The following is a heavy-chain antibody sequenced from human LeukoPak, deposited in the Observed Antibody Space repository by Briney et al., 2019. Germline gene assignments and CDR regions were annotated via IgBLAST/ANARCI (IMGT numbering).Heavy chain of an antibody. J-gene: IGHJ4*02. CDR3: ARDLGVEGRYYYFDY. V-gene: IGHV3-33*01. D-gene: IGHD1-1*01. CDR2: IWYDGSNK. Sequence: GGSLRLSCAASGFTFSSYGMHWVRRAPGKGLEWVAVIWYDGSNKYYADSVKGRFAISRDNSKNTLYLQMNSLRAEDTAVYYCARDLGVEGRYYYFDYWGRGTLVTVSS. CDR1: GFTFSSYG.